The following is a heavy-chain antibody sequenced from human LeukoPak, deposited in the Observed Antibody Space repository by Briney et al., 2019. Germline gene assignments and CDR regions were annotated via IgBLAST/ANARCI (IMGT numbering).Heavy chain of an antibody. CDR1: GYSFTSYW. V-gene: IGHV5-51*01. J-gene: IGHJ3*02. CDR2: IYPGDSDT. D-gene: IGHD1-26*01. CDR3: ARGPRVGVSSDFDI. Sequence: GESLKISCKGSGYSFTSYWIGWVRQMPGKVLECMGIIYPGDSDTRYSPSFQGQVTISADRSISTAYLQWSSLKASDTAMYYCARGPRVGVSSDFDIWRQGTMVTVSS.